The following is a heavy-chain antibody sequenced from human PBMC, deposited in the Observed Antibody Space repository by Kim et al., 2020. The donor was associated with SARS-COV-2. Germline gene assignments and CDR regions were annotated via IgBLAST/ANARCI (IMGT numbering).Heavy chain of an antibody. D-gene: IGHD3-22*01. CDR2: T. J-gene: IGHJ4*02. Sequence: TGYAQKFQGRVTMTRNTSISTAYMELSSLRSEDTAVYYCARGISSGYYNDWGQGTLVTVSS. CDR3: ARGISSGYYND. V-gene: IGHV1-8*01.